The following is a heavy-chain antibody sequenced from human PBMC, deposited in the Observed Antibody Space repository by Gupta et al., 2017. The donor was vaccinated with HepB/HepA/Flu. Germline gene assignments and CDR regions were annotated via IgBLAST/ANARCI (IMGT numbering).Heavy chain of an antibody. CDR1: GFTFSSYG. D-gene: IGHD2-2*02. V-gene: IGHV3-33*01. CDR3: ARFQYQLLYDAFDI. Sequence: QVQLVESGVGVVQPGRSLTLSCAASGFTFSSYGMHWVRQAPGKGLEWVAVIWYDGSNKYYADSVKGRFTISRDNSKNTLYLQMNSLRAEDTAVYYCARFQYQLLYDAFDIWGQGTMVTVSS. CDR2: IWYDGSNK. J-gene: IGHJ3*02.